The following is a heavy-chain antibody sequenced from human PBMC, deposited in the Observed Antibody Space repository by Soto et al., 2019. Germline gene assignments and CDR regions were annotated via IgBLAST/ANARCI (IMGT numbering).Heavy chain of an antibody. V-gene: IGHV5-51*01. D-gene: IGHD4-4*01. CDR1: GYSFTSYW. CDR2: IYPGDSDT. J-gene: IGHJ6*02. Sequence: PGESLKISCKGSGYSFTSYWIGWVCQMPGKGLEWMGIIYPGDSDTRYSPSFQGQVTISADKSISTAYLQWSSLKASDTAMYYCARTLQPPTYYYGMDVWGQGTTVTVSS. CDR3: ARTLQPPTYYYGMDV.